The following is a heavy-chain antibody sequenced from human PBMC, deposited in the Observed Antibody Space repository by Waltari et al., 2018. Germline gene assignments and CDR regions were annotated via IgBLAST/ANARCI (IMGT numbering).Heavy chain of an antibody. Sequence: QVQLVESGGGVVQPGRSLRLSCAASAFTVSSSVMHWVRQGPGKGLEWVAVISHYENIKFYADSVKGRFTISRDNSKNTIYIQMNSLRAEDTAVYFCAREGYNSGFAGAFDIWGQGTMVTVSS. V-gene: IGHV3-30*04. CDR1: AFTVSSSV. D-gene: IGHD2-15*01. CDR2: ISHYENIK. CDR3: AREGYNSGFAGAFDI. J-gene: IGHJ3*02.